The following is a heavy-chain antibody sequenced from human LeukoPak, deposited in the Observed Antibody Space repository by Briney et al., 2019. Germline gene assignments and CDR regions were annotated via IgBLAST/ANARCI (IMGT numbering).Heavy chain of an antibody. D-gene: IGHD3-10*01. CDR2: INSDGSST. CDR3: ARATRQGSYSFGSGTYYGLSA. V-gene: IGHV3-74*01. J-gene: IGHJ4*02. CDR1: GFAFSSYW. Sequence: GGSLRLSCAASGFAFSSYWMHWVRQAPGKGLVWVSRINSDGSSTSYADSVKGRFTISRDNAKNTLYLQMNSLRVEDTAVYYCARATRQGSYSFGSGTYYGLSAWGQGTLVTVSS.